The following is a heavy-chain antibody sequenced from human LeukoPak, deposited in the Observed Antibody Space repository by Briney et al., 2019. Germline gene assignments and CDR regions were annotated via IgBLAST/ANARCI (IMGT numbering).Heavy chain of an antibody. CDR1: GFTFSNYG. CDR2: ISGSGGST. Sequence: GGTLRLSCAASGFTFSNYGMNWVRQAPGKGLEWVSSISGSGGSTYYADSVKGRFTISRDNSKNTLYLQMNSLRAEDTTVYYCAKLHAGWGYYYYYYMDVWGKGTTVTISS. D-gene: IGHD7-27*01. J-gene: IGHJ6*03. V-gene: IGHV3-23*01. CDR3: AKLHAGWGYYYYYYMDV.